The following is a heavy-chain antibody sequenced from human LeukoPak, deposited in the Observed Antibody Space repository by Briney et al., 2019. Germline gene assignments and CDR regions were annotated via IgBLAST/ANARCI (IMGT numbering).Heavy chain of an antibody. CDR2: INHSGST. Sequence: PSETLSLTCAVYGGSFSGYYWSWIRQPPGKGLEWIGEINHSGSTNYNPSLKSRVTISVDTSKNQFSLKLSSVTAADTAVYYCARGRYSSSWYGGHCFDYWGQGTLVTVSS. V-gene: IGHV4-34*01. J-gene: IGHJ4*02. CDR1: GGSFSGYY. CDR3: ARGRYSSSWYGGHCFDY. D-gene: IGHD6-13*01.